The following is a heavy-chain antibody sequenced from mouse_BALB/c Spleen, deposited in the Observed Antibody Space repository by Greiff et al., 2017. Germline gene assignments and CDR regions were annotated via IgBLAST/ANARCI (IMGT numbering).Heavy chain of an antibody. V-gene: IGHV1-18*01. CDR2: INPYNGGT. Sequence: VQLQQSGPELVKPGASMKISCKASGYSFTGYTMNWVKQSHGKNLEWIGLINPYNGGTSYNQKFKGKATLTVDKPSSTAYMELLSLTSEDSAVYDCARSYDPYYYAMDYWGQGTSVTVSS. J-gene: IGHJ4*01. CDR1: GYSFTGYT. CDR3: ARSYDPYYYAMDY. D-gene: IGHD2-3*01.